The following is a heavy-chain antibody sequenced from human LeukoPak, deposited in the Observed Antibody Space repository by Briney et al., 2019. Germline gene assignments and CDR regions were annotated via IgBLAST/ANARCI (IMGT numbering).Heavy chain of an antibody. CDR3: ARGYCSGGSCYLYDY. Sequence: SETLSLTCTVSGGSISSSSYYWGWIRQPPGKGLEWIGSIYYSGSTYYNPSLKSRVTISVDTSKNQFSLKLSSVTAADTAVYYCARGYCSGGSCYLYDYWGQGTLVTVSS. D-gene: IGHD2-15*01. CDR2: IYYSGST. V-gene: IGHV4-39*07. J-gene: IGHJ4*02. CDR1: GGSISSSSYY.